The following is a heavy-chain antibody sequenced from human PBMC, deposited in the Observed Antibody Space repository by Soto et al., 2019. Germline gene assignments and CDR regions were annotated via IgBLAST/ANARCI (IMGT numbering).Heavy chain of an antibody. D-gene: IGHD4-17*01. Sequence: EVQLVESGGGLVQPGGSLKLSCAASGFTFSGSAMHWVRQASGKGLEWVGRIRSKANSYATAYAASVKGRFTISRDDSXNTAYLQMNSLKTEDTAVYYCTRHGATTVVTSRDYWGQGTLVTVSS. V-gene: IGHV3-73*01. CDR1: GFTFSGSA. CDR3: TRHGATTVVTSRDY. CDR2: IRSKANSYAT. J-gene: IGHJ4*02.